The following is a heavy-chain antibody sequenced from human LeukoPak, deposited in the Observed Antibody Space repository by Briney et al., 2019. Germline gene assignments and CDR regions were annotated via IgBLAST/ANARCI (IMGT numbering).Heavy chain of an antibody. CDR2: ISYDGSNK. D-gene: IGHD2-2*01. V-gene: IGHV3-30*03. CDR3: AIVGCYRGVCGFDF. J-gene: IGHJ3*01. CDR1: GFTFSSYG. Sequence: GGSLRLSCAASGFTFSSYGMHWVRQAPGKGLEWVAVISYDGSNKYYADSVKGRFTISRDNSKNTLYLQMNSLRAEDTAVYYCAIVGCYRGVCGFDFWGPGTMVTVSS.